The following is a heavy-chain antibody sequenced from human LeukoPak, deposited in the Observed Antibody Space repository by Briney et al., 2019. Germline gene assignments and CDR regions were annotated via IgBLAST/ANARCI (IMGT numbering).Heavy chain of an antibody. CDR3: ARRLTQYDCFDP. Sequence: SQTLSLTCAISGDSVSSNSVTWNWIRQSPSRGLEWLGRTYYRSTWYNDYAVSVRGRITVNPDTSKNQFSLHLNSVTPEDTAVYYCARRLTQYDCFDPWGRESWSPSAQ. D-gene: IGHD2-2*01. J-gene: IGHJ5*02. V-gene: IGHV6-1*01. CDR1: GDSVSSNSVT. CDR2: TYYRSTWYN.